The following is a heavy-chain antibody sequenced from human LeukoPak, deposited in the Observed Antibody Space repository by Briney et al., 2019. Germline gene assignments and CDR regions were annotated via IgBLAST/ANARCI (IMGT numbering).Heavy chain of an antibody. CDR3: ARVRGHLATGHHYYYYGMDV. J-gene: IGHJ6*02. V-gene: IGHV4-59*01. Sequence: SETLSLTCTVSGGSISSYYWSWIRQPPGKGLEWIGYIYYSGSTNYNPSLKSRVTISVDTSKNQFSLKLSSVTAADTAVYYCARVRGHLATGHHYYYYGMDVWGQGTTVTVSS. D-gene: IGHD3-10*01. CDR1: GGSISSYY. CDR2: IYYSGST.